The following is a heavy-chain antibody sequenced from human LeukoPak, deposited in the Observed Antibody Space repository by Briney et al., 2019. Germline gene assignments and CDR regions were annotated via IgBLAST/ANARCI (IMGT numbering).Heavy chain of an antibody. CDR1: GYTFTGYY. J-gene: IGHJ4*02. D-gene: IGHD4-23*01. CDR2: INPSGGYT. CDR3: ARAEGYGGELDS. Sequence: ASVKVSCKASGYTFTGYYMHWVRQAPGQGLEWMGIINPSGGYTTYAQKFQGRVAMTRDMTTSTVYMELSSLRSEDTAVYYCARAEGYGGELDSWGQGTLVTVSS. V-gene: IGHV1-46*01.